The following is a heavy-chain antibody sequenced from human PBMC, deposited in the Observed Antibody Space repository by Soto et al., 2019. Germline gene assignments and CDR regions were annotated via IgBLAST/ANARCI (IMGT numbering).Heavy chain of an antibody. CDR1: GYTFTSYG. CDR2: ISAYNGST. V-gene: IGHV1-18*01. CDR3: ARVPGRYCSSTSCYTGASYYYYGMDV. Sequence: GAAVKVSCKASGYTFTSYGISWVRQAPGQWLEWMGLISAYNGSTNYAQKLQGRVTMTTDTSTSTAYMELRSLRSDDTAVYYCARVPGRYCSSTSCYTGASYYYYGMDVWGQGTTVTVSS. D-gene: IGHD2-2*02. J-gene: IGHJ6*02.